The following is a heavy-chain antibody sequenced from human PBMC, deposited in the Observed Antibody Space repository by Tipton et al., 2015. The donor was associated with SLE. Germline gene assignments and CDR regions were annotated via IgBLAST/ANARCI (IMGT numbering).Heavy chain of an antibody. J-gene: IGHJ4*02. D-gene: IGHD3-10*01. CDR1: GFTYDDYA. V-gene: IGHV3-9*01. CDR2: ISWNSGSI. CDR3: ARGQRVIGSGSHY. Sequence: SLRLSCAASGFTYDDYAMHWVRQAPGKGLEWVSGISWNSGSIGYADSVKGRFTISRDNSKNTLYLQMNSLRAEDTAVYYCARGQRVIGSGSHYWGQGTLVTVSS.